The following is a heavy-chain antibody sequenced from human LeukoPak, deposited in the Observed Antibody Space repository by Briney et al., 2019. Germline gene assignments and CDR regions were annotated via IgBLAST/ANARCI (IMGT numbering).Heavy chain of an antibody. D-gene: IGHD2-2*01. CDR2: IYYSGST. CDR3: ARHMYQLTPILDWFDP. Sequence: SETLSLTCTVSGGSLSSYYWSWIRQPPGKGLEWIGYIYYSGSTNYNPSLKSRVTISVDTSKNQFSLKLSSVTAADTAVYYCARHMYQLTPILDWFDPWGQGTLVTVSS. J-gene: IGHJ5*02. V-gene: IGHV4-59*08. CDR1: GGSLSSYY.